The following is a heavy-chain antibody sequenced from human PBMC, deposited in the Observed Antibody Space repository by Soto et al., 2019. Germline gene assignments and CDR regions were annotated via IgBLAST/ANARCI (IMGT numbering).Heavy chain of an antibody. Sequence: PSETLPLTCTVSGGFIWGWIRQSPDKGLEWIGYIYNSGRYNYNPSLESRLTISIYTSKNQFSLRLASVTAADTAVYYCARTLPNRQLFDSWSQGTLVTVSS. D-gene: IGHD1-1*01. CDR2: IYNSGRY. CDR3: ARTLPNRQLFDS. J-gene: IGHJ4*02. CDR1: GGFI. V-gene: IGHV4-59*01.